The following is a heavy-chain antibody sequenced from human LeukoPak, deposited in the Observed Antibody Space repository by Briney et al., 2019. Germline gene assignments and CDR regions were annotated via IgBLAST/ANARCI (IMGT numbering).Heavy chain of an antibody. D-gene: IGHD5-24*01. CDR2: ISGSGGST. V-gene: IGHV3-23*01. CDR1: GFTFSSYA. Sequence: GGSLRLSCAASGFTFSSYAMSWVRHAPGKGLVWVSSISGSGGSTYYADSVKGRFTISRDNSKNTLYLQMNSLRAEDTAVYYCAKDPGWMATVYWGQGTLVTVSS. CDR3: AKDPGWMATVY. J-gene: IGHJ4*02.